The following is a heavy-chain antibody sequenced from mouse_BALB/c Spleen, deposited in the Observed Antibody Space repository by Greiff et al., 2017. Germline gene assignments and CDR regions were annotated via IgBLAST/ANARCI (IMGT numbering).Heavy chain of an antibody. V-gene: IGHV1-5*01. Sequence: EVQLQQSGTVLARPGASVKMSCKASGYSFTSYWMHWVKQRPGQGLEWIGAIYPGNSDTSYNQKFKGKAKLTAVTSASTAYMELSSLTNEDSAVYYCTCFYDGYYPFRWGQGTLVTVSA. CDR1: GYSFTSYW. D-gene: IGHD2-3*01. CDR2: IYPGNSDT. CDR3: TCFYDGYYPFR. J-gene: IGHJ3*01.